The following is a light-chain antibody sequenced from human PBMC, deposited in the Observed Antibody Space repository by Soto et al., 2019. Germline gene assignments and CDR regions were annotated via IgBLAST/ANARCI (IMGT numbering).Light chain of an antibody. V-gene: IGKV3-15*01. J-gene: IGKJ2*01. CDR3: QQYNKWPPVT. CDR1: QSVSSY. CDR2: GAS. Sequence: DIMMTQSPGTLSVSPGESATLSCRASQSVSSYLAWYQQKPGQAPRLLIYGASTRATGIPARFSGSGSGTEFTLTISGLQSEDFAIYYCQQYNKWPPVTFGQGTKLEIK.